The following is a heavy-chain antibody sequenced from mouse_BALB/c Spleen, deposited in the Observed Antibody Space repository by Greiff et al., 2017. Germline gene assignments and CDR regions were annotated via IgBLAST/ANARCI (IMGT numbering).Heavy chain of an antibody. V-gene: IGHV14-1*02. CDR1: GFNIKDYY. CDR2: IDPENGNT. D-gene: IGHD2-5*01. Sequence: VQLKQSGAELVRPGALVKLSCKASGFNIKDYYMHWVKQRPEQGLEWIGWIDPENGNTIYDPKFQGKASITADTSSNTAYLQLSSLTSEDTAVYYCARRESLRSFAYWGQGTLVTVSA. J-gene: IGHJ3*01. CDR3: ARRESLRSFAY.